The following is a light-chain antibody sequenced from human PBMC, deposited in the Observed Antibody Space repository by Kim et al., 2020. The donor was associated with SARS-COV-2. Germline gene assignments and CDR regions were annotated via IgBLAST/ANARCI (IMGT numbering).Light chain of an antibody. CDR3: QQSYSTPRT. J-gene: IGKJ1*01. CDR1: QSISSY. V-gene: IGKV1-39*01. Sequence: DIQMTQSPSSLSASVGDRVTITCRARQSISSYLNWYQQKPGKAPKLLIYAASSLQGGVPSRFSGSGSGTDFTLTISSLQPEDFATYYCQQSYSTPRTFGQGTKVDIK. CDR2: AAS.